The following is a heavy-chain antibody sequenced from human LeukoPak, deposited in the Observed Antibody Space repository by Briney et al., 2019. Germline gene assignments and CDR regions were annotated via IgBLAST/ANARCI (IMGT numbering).Heavy chain of an antibody. CDR2: ISGSRDTT. V-gene: IGHV3-23*01. CDR3: AKSRGESRGASNY. J-gene: IGHJ4*02. CDR1: GFTFSRYW. Sequence: GGSLRLSCAASGFTFSRYWMSWVRQAPGKGLEWVSFISGSRDTTYYADSVKGRFTISRDSSKNTLYLQMNSLRAEDTAVYYCAKSRGESRGASNYWGQGTLVTVSS. D-gene: IGHD1-26*01.